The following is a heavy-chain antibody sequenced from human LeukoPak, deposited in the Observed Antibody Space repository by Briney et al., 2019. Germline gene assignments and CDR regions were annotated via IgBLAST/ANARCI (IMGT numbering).Heavy chain of an antibody. D-gene: IGHD1-26*01. CDR3: TRESGPYCPFGY. CDR2: ISLTGRT. J-gene: IGHJ4*02. Sequence: SETLSLTCGVSGGSITSTNWWSWVRQPPGQGLEWIGEISLTGRTNYNPSLIGRVIMSLDESRNQLSLTLPSVTAADTAMYYCTRESGPYCPFGYWGQGTLVVVPS. CDR1: GGSITSTNW. V-gene: IGHV4-4*02.